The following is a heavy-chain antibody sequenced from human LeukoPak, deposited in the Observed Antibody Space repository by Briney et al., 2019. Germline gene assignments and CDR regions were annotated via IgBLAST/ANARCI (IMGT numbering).Heavy chain of an antibody. CDR3: ARDQGGSGYVGY. Sequence: GGSLRLSCTVSGFTFSSYGMHWVRQAPGKGLEWVASIWYDGGNKYYADSVKGRFTISRDNSKNTLYLQMNSLRDDDTAIYYCARDQGGSGYVGYWGQGTLVTVSS. V-gene: IGHV3-30*02. CDR2: IWYDGGNK. J-gene: IGHJ4*02. D-gene: IGHD5-12*01. CDR1: GFTFSSYG.